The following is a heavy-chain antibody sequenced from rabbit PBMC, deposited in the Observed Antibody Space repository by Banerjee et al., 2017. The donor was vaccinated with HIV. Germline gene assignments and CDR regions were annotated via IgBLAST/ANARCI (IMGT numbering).Heavy chain of an antibody. CDR1: GFSFSDRDV. V-gene: IGHV1S45*01. CDR2: IYVGSGGGT. Sequence: QEQLEESGGGLVKPEGSLTLTCKASGFSFSDRDVMCWVRQAPGKGLEWIACIYVGSGGGTKYPSWAKGRFTISKTSSTTVTLQMASLTVADTATYFCARAGEGGDGYLNLWGQGTLVTVS. J-gene: IGHJ4*01. D-gene: IGHD5-1*01. CDR3: ARAGEGGDGYLNL.